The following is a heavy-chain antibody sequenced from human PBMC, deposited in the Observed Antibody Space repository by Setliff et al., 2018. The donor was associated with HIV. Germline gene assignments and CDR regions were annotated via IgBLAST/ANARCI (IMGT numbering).Heavy chain of an antibody. CDR3: AGSMGATKGSWFEP. CDR2: IRSSGDT. Sequence: SETLSLTCTVSGASISSHNYYWGWIRQSPGKGLEWIASIRSSGDTYYNPSLQSRVIISVDTSKNQFSLRLTSVSAADTALYYCAGSMGATKGSWFEPWGQGTLVTVSS. D-gene: IGHD1-26*01. J-gene: IGHJ5*02. CDR1: GASISSHNYY. V-gene: IGHV4-39*07.